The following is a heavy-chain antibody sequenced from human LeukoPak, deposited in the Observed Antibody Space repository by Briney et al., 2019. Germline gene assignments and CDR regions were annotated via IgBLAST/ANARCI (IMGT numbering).Heavy chain of an antibody. V-gene: IGHV4-34*01. J-gene: IGHJ4*02. D-gene: IGHD3-10*01. CDR3: ASRPFLYGFRTYFDN. Sequence: SETLSLTCAVYGGSFSAFHWNWIRQSPAKGLEWLGEMKQSGTPRYNPSLQSRVTISVDKSKNQFSLNVRSVTATDTAVYYCASRPFLYGFRTYFDNWAQGTLVTVSS. CDR1: GGSFSAFH. CDR2: MKQSGTP.